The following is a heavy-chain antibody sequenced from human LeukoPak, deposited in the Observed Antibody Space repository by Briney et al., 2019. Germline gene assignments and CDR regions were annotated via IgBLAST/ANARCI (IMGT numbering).Heavy chain of an antibody. J-gene: IGHJ6*02. CDR3: TRDQGVGATRRYYGMDV. V-gene: IGHV3-49*04. D-gene: IGHD1-26*01. CDR1: GFTFGDYA. Sequence: GGSLRLSCTASGFTFGDYAMSWVRQAPGKGLEWVGFIRSKAYGGTTEYAASVKGRFTISRDDSKSIAYLQMNSLKTEDAAVYYCTRDQGVGATRRYYGMDVWGQGTTVTVSS. CDR2: IRSKAYGGTT.